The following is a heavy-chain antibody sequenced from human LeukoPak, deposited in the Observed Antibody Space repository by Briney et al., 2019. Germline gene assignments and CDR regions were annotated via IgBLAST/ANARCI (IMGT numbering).Heavy chain of an antibody. D-gene: IGHD6-13*01. CDR3: AKDLGQLVRSRIDY. CDR2: ISGSGGST. Sequence: PGGSLRLSCAASRVTFSSYGMSWVRPAPGKGLEWVSAISGSGGSTYYADSVKGRFTISRDNSKNTLYLQMNSLRAEDTAVYYCAKDLGQLVRSRIDYWGQGNLVTVSS. J-gene: IGHJ4*02. CDR1: RVTFSSYG. V-gene: IGHV3-23*01.